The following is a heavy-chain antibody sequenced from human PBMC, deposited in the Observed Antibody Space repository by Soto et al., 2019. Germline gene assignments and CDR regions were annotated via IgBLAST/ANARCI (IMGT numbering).Heavy chain of an antibody. CDR2: IKSKTDGGTT. CDR3: TTDTDEIVGARYAFDI. CDR1: GFTFSNAW. Sequence: EVQLVESGGGLVKPGGSLRLSCAASGFTFSNAWMSWVRQAPGKGLEWVGRIKSKTDGGTTDYAAPVKGRFTISRDDSKNTLYLQMNSLKTEDTAVYYCTTDTDEIVGARYAFDIWGQGTMFTVSS. J-gene: IGHJ3*02. D-gene: IGHD1-26*01. V-gene: IGHV3-15*01.